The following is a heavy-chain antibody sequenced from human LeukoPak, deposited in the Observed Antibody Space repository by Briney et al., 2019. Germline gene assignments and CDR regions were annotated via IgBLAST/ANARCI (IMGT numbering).Heavy chain of an antibody. CDR1: GFMFRSHW. V-gene: IGHV3-7*01. CDR3: ARVDEKFQDSGYRSFDS. CDR2: IKRDSSET. Sequence: GGSLRLSCAASGFMFRSHWMSWVRQAPGKGLEWVANIKRDSSETWYLDSVKGRFTVYRDNGRNSLYLQMSGVRGEDTAVYYCARVDEKFQDSGYRSFDSWGQGTPASVS. J-gene: IGHJ4*02. D-gene: IGHD3-22*01.